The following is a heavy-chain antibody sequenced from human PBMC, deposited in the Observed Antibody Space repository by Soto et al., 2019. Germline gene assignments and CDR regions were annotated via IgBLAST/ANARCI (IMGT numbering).Heavy chain of an antibody. CDR1: GYIFTSYG. J-gene: IGHJ5*02. V-gene: IGHV1-18*01. Sequence: ASVKVSCKASGYIFTSYGISWVRQAPGQGLEWMGWISAYNGNTNYAQKLQGRVTMTTDTSTSTAYMELRSLRSDDTAVYYCARIFIDELVFGWFDPWGQGTLVTVSS. D-gene: IGHD3-3*01. CDR3: ARIFIDELVFGWFDP. CDR2: ISAYNGNT.